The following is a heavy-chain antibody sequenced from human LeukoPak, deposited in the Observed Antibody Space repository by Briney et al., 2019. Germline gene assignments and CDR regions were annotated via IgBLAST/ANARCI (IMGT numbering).Heavy chain of an antibody. D-gene: IGHD3-9*01. V-gene: IGHV4-34*01. Sequence: PSETLSLTCAVYGGSFSGYYWSWIRQPPGKGLEWIGEINHSGSTNYNPSLKSRVTISVDTSKNQFSLKLSSVTAADTAVYYRAREPAHYDILTGYYKSRPNWFDPWGQGTLVTVSS. CDR3: AREPAHYDILTGYYKSRPNWFDP. CDR1: GGSFSGYY. CDR2: INHSGST. J-gene: IGHJ5*02.